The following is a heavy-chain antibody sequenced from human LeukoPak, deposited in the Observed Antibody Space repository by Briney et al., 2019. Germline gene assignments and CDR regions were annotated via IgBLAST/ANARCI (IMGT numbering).Heavy chain of an antibody. CDR2: IYYSGST. CDR3: ARGVARSSKFHFSYYFDY. J-gene: IGHJ4*02. V-gene: IGHV4-39*07. Sequence: PSETLSLTCTVSGGSISSSSYYWGWIRQPPGKGLEWIGSIYYSGSTYYTPSLKRRVTISVDTSKNQFSLKLSSVTAADTAVYYCARGVARSSKFHFSYYFDYWGQGTLVTVSS. CDR1: GGSISSSSYY. D-gene: IGHD6-6*01.